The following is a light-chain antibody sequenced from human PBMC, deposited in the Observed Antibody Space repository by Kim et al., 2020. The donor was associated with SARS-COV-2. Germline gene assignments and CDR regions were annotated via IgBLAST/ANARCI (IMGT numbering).Light chain of an antibody. Sequence: PATLACKSSESLLYSDGRTYLCCYLQKPGQSPQLLLYGVSSRFSGVSDRFSGSGSETEFTLTISRVEAEDVGVYYCMQDIHLPRTFGQGTRLEIK. CDR1: ESLLYSDGRTY. J-gene: IGKJ5*01. V-gene: IGKV2-29*02. CDR2: GVS. CDR3: MQDIHLPRT.